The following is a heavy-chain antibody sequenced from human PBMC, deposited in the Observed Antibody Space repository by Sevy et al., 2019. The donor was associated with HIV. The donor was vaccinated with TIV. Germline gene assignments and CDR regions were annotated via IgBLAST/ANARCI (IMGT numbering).Heavy chain of an antibody. CDR1: GFTFSSYS. CDR3: ARDMFQAAGSYYYYYGMDV. Sequence: GGSLRLSCAASGFTFSSYSMNWVRQAPGKGLEWVSSISSSSSYIYYADSVKGRFTISRDNAKNSLYLQMNSLRAEDTAVHYCARDMFQAAGSYYYYYGMDVWGQGTTVTVSS. D-gene: IGHD6-13*01. J-gene: IGHJ6*02. V-gene: IGHV3-21*01. CDR2: ISSSSSYI.